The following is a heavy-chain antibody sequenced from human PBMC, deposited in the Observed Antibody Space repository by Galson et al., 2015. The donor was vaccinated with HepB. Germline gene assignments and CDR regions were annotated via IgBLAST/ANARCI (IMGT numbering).Heavy chain of an antibody. CDR3: AGRDSILGDFYYGMDV. J-gene: IGHJ6*02. CDR2: ISSSGSDT. CDR1: GFIFSNYY. D-gene: IGHD3-10*01. Sequence: SLRLSCAASGFIFSNYYMSWIRQAPGKGLEWVSYISSSGSDTNDADSVKGRFTISRDNTKNSLYLQMNNLRAEDTAVYYCAGRDSILGDFYYGMDVWGQGTTVTVSS. V-gene: IGHV3-11*03.